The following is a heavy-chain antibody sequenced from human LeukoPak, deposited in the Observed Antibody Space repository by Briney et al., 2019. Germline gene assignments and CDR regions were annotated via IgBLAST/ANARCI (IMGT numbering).Heavy chain of an antibody. V-gene: IGHV3-23*01. CDR2: ISGSGGST. Sequence: GGSLRLSCAASGFTFNSHAMSWVRQAPGKWLEWVSAISGSGGSTYYADSVKGRFTISRDNSKNTLYLQMNGLGAEDTAIYYCAREVASSWYLGWFDPWGQGTLVTVSS. CDR3: AREVASSWYLGWFDP. CDR1: GFTFNSHA. J-gene: IGHJ5*02. D-gene: IGHD6-13*01.